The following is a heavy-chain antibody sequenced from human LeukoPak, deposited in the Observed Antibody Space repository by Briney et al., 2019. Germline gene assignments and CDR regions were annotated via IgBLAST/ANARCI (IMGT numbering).Heavy chain of an antibody. D-gene: IGHD3-22*01. V-gene: IGHV1-8*03. Sequence: ASVKVSCKGSGYSFTSYGIIWVRQAPGQGLEWMGWMNPNSGNTGNAQKFQGRVTITRDTSINTAYMELSSLRSEDTAVYYCARGYYDSSGYGPDGSDIWGQGTMVTVSS. J-gene: IGHJ3*02. CDR2: MNPNSGNT. CDR1: GYSFTSYG. CDR3: ARGYYDSSGYGPDGSDI.